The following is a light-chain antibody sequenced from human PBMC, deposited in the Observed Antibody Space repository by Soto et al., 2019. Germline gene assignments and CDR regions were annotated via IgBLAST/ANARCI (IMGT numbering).Light chain of an antibody. V-gene: IGKV3-11*01. CDR2: DVS. J-gene: IGKJ1*01. Sequence: DIVLTQSPATLSLSPGERATLSCRASQSVGSYFAWYQQKPGQAPRLLIYDVSNRATGIPARFSGSGSGTDFTLTISSLEPDDFAVYYCQQRVNWPVTFGQGTRVDIK. CDR3: QQRVNWPVT. CDR1: QSVGSY.